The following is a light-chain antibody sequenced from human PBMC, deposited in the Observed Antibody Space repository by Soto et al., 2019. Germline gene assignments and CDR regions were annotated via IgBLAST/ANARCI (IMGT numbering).Light chain of an antibody. CDR1: QSISSY. V-gene: IGKV1-39*01. CDR2: AAS. J-gene: IGKJ5*01. CDR3: QQSYSTPSIT. Sequence: DIQVTHTPPSLSPPVRDRFTITCRESQSISSYLNWYQRKPGKAPKLLIYAASSLQSGVPSRFSGSGSGTDFTLTISSLQPEDFATYYCQQSYSTPSITFGQGTRLEIK.